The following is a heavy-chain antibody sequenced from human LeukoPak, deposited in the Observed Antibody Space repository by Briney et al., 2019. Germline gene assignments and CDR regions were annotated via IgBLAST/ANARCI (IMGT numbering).Heavy chain of an antibody. J-gene: IGHJ4*02. D-gene: IGHD6-6*01. CDR2: IYYSGST. CDR3: ARGGSSSPLDD. Sequence: KTSETLSLTCTVSGGSITSSYWSWIRQPPEKGLEWIGYIYYSGSTYYSPSLRSRVTMSVDTSKNEFSLKMSSVTPADTAVYYCARGGSSSPLDDWGQGTLVTVSS. V-gene: IGHV4-59*01. CDR1: GGSITSSY.